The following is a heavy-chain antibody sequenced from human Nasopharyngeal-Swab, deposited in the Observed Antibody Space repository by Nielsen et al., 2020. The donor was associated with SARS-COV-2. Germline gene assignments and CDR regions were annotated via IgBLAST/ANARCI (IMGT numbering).Heavy chain of an antibody. V-gene: IGHV4-39*07. CDR2: IYYSGST. D-gene: IGHD2-2*01. CDR3: ARDGRNGYCSSTSCYFAYYFDY. J-gene: IGHJ4*02. Sequence: PGKGLEWIGSIYYSGSTYYNPSLKSRVTISVDTSKNQFSLKLSSVTAADTAVYYCARDGRNGYCSSTSCYFAYYFDYWGQGTLVTVSS.